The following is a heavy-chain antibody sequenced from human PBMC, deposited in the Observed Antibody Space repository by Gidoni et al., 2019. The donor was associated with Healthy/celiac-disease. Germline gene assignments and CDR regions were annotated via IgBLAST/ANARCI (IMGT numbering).Heavy chain of an antibody. D-gene: IGHD3-9*01. CDR3: ASYDILTDSLDY. CDR2: ITSSSSYI. CDR1: GFTFNCCT. Sequence: VQLVESGGGLVKPGGSLILSCVASGFTFNCCTMNWVRQAPGKGLEWVSSITSSSSYIYYADSVKGRFTISRDNAKNSLYLQMNSLRAEDTAVYYCASYDILTDSLDYWGQGTLVTVSS. J-gene: IGHJ4*02. V-gene: IGHV3-21*01.